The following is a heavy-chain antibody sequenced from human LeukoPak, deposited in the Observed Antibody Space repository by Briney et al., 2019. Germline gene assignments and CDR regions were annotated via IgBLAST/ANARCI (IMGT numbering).Heavy chain of an antibody. J-gene: IGHJ4*02. D-gene: IGHD1-26*01. CDR3: ARGPETYSGSYYWDY. V-gene: IGHV1-69*05. Sequence: GSSVKVSCKASGGTFSSYAISWVRQAPGQGLERMGRIIPIFGTANYAQKFQGRVTITTDESTSTAYMELSSLRSEDTAVYYCARGPETYSGSYYWDYWGQGTLVTVSS. CDR1: GGTFSSYA. CDR2: IIPIFGTA.